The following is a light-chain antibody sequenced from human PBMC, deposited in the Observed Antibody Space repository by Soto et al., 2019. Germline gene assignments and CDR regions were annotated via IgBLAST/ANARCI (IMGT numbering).Light chain of an antibody. V-gene: IGKV1-5*01. CDR3: QPFKSGTWT. CDR1: QNIERW. J-gene: IGKJ1*01. Sequence: DIQMNQSPSTLSASVGDRVTITCRASQNIERWLAWYQQKPGKAPKLLLYDVSSLESGVPSRFSGSGSGTEFILTINGLQPDDFATYFCQPFKSGTWTFGQGTKVDIK. CDR2: DVS.